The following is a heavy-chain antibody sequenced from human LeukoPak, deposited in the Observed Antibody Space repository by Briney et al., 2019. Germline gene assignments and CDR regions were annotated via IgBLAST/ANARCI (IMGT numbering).Heavy chain of an antibody. V-gene: IGHV3-48*01. CDR1: GFTFSSYS. D-gene: IGHD3-3*01. Sequence: GGSLRLSRAASGFTFSSYSMNWVRQAPGKGLEWVSYISSSSSMIYYADSVKGRFTISRDNSKNTLYLQMNSLRAEDTAVYYCAKDYRPHDFWSGLVDYWGQGTLVTVSS. J-gene: IGHJ4*02. CDR3: AKDYRPHDFWSGLVDY. CDR2: ISSSSSMI.